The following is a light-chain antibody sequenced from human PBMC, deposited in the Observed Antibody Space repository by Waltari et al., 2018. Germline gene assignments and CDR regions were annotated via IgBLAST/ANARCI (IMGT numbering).Light chain of an antibody. V-gene: IGLV2-8*01. Sequence: QSALTQPPSASGSPGQSVTISCTGTSSDVGIYTYVSWYQQYPGKAPKVMIYEVNKRPSGVPDRFSGSKFGNTASLTVSGLQAEDEADYYYSSYAGGNKFVFGTGTKVTVL. CDR2: EVN. J-gene: IGLJ1*01. CDR1: SSDVGIYTY. CDR3: SSYAGGNKFV.